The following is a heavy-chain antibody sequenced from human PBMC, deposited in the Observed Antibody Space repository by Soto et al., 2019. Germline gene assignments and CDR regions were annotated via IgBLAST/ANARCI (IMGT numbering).Heavy chain of an antibody. Sequence: PSETLCLTCAVYGGSFSGYCLTWIRQPPGTGLEWIGEINHSGSTNYNPSLKSRVTISVDTSKNQFSLKLSSVTAADTAVYYCVRFWPPPYSDALTDYTDAFDYWGQGTLVTAPQ. CDR3: VRFWPPPYSDALTDYTDAFDY. V-gene: IGHV4-34*01. CDR2: INHSGST. D-gene: IGHD3-9*01. CDR1: GGSFSGYC. J-gene: IGHJ4*02.